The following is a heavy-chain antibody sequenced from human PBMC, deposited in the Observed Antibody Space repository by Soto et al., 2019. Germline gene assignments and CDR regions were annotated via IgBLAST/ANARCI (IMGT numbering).Heavy chain of an antibody. Sequence: GGSLRLSCAASGFTFSSYSMNWVRQAPGKGLEWVSSISSSSSSIYYADSVKGRFTISRDNAKNSLYLQMNSLRAEDTAVYYCARGPMVRGVIIPFDYWGQGTLVTVSS. J-gene: IGHJ4*02. CDR1: GFTFSSYS. CDR3: ARGPMVRGVIIPFDY. V-gene: IGHV3-21*01. D-gene: IGHD3-10*01. CDR2: ISSSSSSI.